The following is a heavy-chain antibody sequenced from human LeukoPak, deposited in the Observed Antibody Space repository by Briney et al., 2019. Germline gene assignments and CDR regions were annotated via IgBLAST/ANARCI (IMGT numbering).Heavy chain of an antibody. J-gene: IGHJ4*02. CDR3: ARGLDPRDTLDY. V-gene: IGHV1-18*01. CDR1: GYTFTSYG. D-gene: IGHD3-16*01. CDR2: ISTYNGNT. Sequence: GASVKVSCKASGYTFTSYGISWVQQAPGQGLEWMGWISTYNGNTYYAQKLQGRVTMTTDTSTSTAYMELRSLRSDDTAVYYCARGLDPRDTLDYWGQGTLVTVSS.